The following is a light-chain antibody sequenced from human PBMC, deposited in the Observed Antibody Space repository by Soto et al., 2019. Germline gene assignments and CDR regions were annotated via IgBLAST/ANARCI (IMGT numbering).Light chain of an antibody. Sequence: IQMTQSPSTLSASVGDTVTITCRASQRMSGWLAWHQQKPGKVPNLLIYAASSLQTGVPSRFSGSGSGTDFTLTISSLQPEDFATYYCQQSYKSPPTFGPGTKVDIK. J-gene: IGKJ1*01. CDR1: QRMSGW. V-gene: IGKV1-39*01. CDR2: AAS. CDR3: QQSYKSPPT.